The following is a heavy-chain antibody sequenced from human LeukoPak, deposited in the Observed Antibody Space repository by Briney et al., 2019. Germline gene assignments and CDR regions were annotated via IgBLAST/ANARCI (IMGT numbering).Heavy chain of an antibody. CDR3: ARSPGIAVAGTHLNWFDP. Sequence: SETLSLTCAVSGGSISSYYWSWIRQPAGKGLEWIGRIYTSGSTNYNPSLKSRVTMSVDTSKNQFSLKLSSVTAADTAVYYCARSPGIAVAGTHLNWFDPWGQGTLVTVSS. D-gene: IGHD6-19*01. CDR2: IYTSGST. CDR1: GGSISSYY. V-gene: IGHV4-4*07. J-gene: IGHJ5*02.